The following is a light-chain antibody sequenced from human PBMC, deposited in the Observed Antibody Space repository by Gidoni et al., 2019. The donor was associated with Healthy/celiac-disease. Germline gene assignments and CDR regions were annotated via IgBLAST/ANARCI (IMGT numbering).Light chain of an antibody. Sequence: ELVMTQSPATLSVSPGERATLSCMASQRVSSHLAWYQQKPGQAPRLRIYGAFTRATGIPARFSGSGSETEFTLTNRSLECREFAVYYCQGYNNWRTWTFXXXTKVEIK. CDR1: QRVSSH. J-gene: IGKJ1*01. CDR2: GAF. V-gene: IGKV3-15*01. CDR3: QGYNNWRTWT.